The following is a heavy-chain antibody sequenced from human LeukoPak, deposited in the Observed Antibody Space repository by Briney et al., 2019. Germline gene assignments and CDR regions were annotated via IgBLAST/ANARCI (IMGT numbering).Heavy chain of an antibody. Sequence: ASVKVSCKASGYTFTSYATNWVRQAPGQGLEWMGWINTNTGNPTYAQGFTGRFVFSLDTSVSTAYLQISSLKAEDTAVYYCARGAAAGSLFYYYYYMDVWGKGTTVTVSS. J-gene: IGHJ6*03. CDR2: INTNTGNP. D-gene: IGHD6-13*01. V-gene: IGHV7-4-1*02. CDR1: GYTFTSYA. CDR3: ARGAAAGSLFYYYYYMDV.